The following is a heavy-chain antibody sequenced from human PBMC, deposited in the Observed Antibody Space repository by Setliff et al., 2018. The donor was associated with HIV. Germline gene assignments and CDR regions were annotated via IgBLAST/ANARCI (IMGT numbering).Heavy chain of an antibody. CDR1: GGSFRNYA. J-gene: IGHJ3*01. D-gene: IGHD3-9*01. CDR3: AREEYDRDF. CDR2: IIPLLGTA. Sequence: SVMVSCKASGGSFRNYAISWVRQAPGQGLEWMGGIIPLLGTANYAQRFQGRVTIIADESTSTAYMELTGLRSEDTAVYYCAREEYDRDFWGQGTKVTVSS. V-gene: IGHV1-69*13.